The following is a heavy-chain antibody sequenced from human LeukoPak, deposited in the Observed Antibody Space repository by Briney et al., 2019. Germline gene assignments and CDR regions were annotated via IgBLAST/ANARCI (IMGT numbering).Heavy chain of an antibody. V-gene: IGHV1-46*01. CDR1: GYTFTSYY. CDR2: INPSGGST. CDR3: ARDRGHCGSTSCPVDY. Sequence: ASVKVSCKASGYTFTSYYMHWVRQATGQGLEWMGIINPSGGSTSYAQKFQGRVTMTRDTSTSTVYMELSSLRSEDTAVYYCARDRGHCGSTSCPVDYWGQGTLVTVSS. D-gene: IGHD2-2*01. J-gene: IGHJ4*02.